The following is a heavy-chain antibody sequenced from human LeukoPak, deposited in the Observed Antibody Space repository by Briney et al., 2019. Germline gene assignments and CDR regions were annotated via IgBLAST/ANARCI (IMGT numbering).Heavy chain of an antibody. CDR3: ARLPLGAFGEVLNFDL. J-gene: IGHJ4*02. CDR2: INHSGTT. Sequence: SETLSLTCDVCGEFFSGYYWSWIRQPPGKGLEWIGDINHSGTTKYNPSLKSRVTVLIDTSKSHFSLKVNSVTAADTAVYYCARLPLGAFGEVLNFDLWGQGTVVTVSS. V-gene: IGHV4-34*01. D-gene: IGHD3-10*01. CDR1: GEFFSGYY.